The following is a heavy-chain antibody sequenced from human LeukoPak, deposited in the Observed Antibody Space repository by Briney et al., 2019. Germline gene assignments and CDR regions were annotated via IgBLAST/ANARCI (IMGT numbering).Heavy chain of an antibody. Sequence: GGSLRLSSASCGFTFSRYTMHCVRRAPGRGLEGVAVISYDGSNKYCADSVKGRLAISRDNSKNTLYLQRNSLRAEDTAVYYCACEENSSGYSFDYGGQGTLVTVSS. V-gene: IGHV3-30*09. CDR1: GFTFSRYT. CDR3: ACEENSSGYSFDY. D-gene: IGHD3-22*01. CDR2: ISYDGSNK. J-gene: IGHJ4*02.